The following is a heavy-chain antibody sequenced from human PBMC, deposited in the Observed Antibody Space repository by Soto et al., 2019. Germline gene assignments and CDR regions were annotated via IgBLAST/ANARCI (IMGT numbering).Heavy chain of an antibody. D-gene: IGHD6-13*01. CDR1: GFTFSSYA. CDR3: AKDLGEGIAAAAKYYFDY. J-gene: IGHJ4*02. Sequence: EVQLLESVGGLVQPGGSLRLSCAASGFTFSSYAMSWVRQAPGKGLEWVSAISGSGGSTYYADSVKGRFTISRDNSKNTLYLQMNSLRAEDTAVYYCAKDLGEGIAAAAKYYFDYWGQGILVTVSS. CDR2: ISGSGGST. V-gene: IGHV3-23*01.